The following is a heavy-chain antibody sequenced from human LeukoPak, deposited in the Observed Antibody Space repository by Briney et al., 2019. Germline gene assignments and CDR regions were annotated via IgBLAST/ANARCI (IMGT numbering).Heavy chain of an antibody. V-gene: IGHV3-9*01. CDR1: GFTFDDYA. CDR2: ISRNSVSI. D-gene: IGHD2-2*01. Sequence: PGGSLRLSCAASGFTFDDYAMHWVRQAPGKGLEWVSGISRNSVSIAYADSVKGRFTISRDNAKNSLYLEMNSLRTDDTALYYCAKDIGSTSWYLGNWGQGTLVTVSS. CDR3: AKDIGSTSWYLGN. J-gene: IGHJ4*02.